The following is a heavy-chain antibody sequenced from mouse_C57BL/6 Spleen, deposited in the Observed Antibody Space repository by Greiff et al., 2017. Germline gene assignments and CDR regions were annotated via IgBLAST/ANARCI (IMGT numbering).Heavy chain of an antibody. CDR2: IHPNSGST. D-gene: IGHD2-1*01. J-gene: IGHJ4*01. CDR3: ASPYGNDAMDY. CDR1: GYTFTSYW. Sequence: QVQLQQPGAELVKPGASVKLSCKASGYTFTSYWMHWVKQRPGQGLEWIGMIHPNSGSTNYNEKFKSKATLTVDKSSSTAYMQLSSLTSEDSAVYYCASPYGNDAMDYWGQGTSVTVSS. V-gene: IGHV1-64*01.